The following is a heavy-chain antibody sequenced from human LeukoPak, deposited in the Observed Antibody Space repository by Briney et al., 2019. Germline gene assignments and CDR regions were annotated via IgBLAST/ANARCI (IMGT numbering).Heavy chain of an antibody. Sequence: GGSLRLSCAASGFTFSSYGMHWVRQAPGKGLEWVAFIQYDGTNKYYADSVKGRFTISRDNSKNIFYLQMKSLRAQDTAVYYCAKDSVVGRPDIAMSGIDYWGQGTLVSVSS. D-gene: IGHD6-19*01. V-gene: IGHV3-30*02. J-gene: IGHJ4*02. CDR3: AKDSVVGRPDIAMSGIDY. CDR2: IQYDGTNK. CDR1: GFTFSSYG.